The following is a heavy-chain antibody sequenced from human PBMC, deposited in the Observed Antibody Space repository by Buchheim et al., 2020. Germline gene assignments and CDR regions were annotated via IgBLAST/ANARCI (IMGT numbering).Heavy chain of an antibody. V-gene: IGHV3-30*04. CDR3: ARDLIVYMVQGVDY. D-gene: IGHD3-10*01. Sequence: QVQLVESGGGVVQPGRSLRLSCAASGFTFSSYAMHWVRQAPGKGLEWVAVISYDGSNKYYADSVKGRFTISRDNSKNTLYLQMNSLRAEDTAVYYCARDLIVYMVQGVDYWGQGTL. CDR1: GFTFSSYA. CDR2: ISYDGSNK. J-gene: IGHJ4*02.